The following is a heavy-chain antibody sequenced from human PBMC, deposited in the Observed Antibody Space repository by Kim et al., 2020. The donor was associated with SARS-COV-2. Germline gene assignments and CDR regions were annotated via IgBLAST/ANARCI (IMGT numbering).Heavy chain of an antibody. CDR3: ARANPNYGSGSYRFDP. Sequence: KGLEWIGCIHYSGSTSYNPSHQSRVTISVDTSKNQLSRKLTSVTAADTAVYYCARANPNYGSGSYRFDPWGQGALVTVSS. D-gene: IGHD3-10*01. J-gene: IGHJ5*02. CDR2: IHYSGST. V-gene: IGHV4-59*01.